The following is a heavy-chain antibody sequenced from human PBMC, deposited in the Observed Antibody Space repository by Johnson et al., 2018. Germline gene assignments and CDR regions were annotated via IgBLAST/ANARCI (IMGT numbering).Heavy chain of an antibody. CDR1: GFTFSDYY. CDR3: AKAAVISGRYAGSDY. D-gene: IGHD3-22*01. Sequence: QVQLVESGGGLVQPGGSXRLACAASGFTFSDYYMSWVRQAPGKGLEWVSYIDNDGNPLYYADSVKCRFTISRDNAQKSLYLQMNSLRAEDTAVYYCAKAAVISGRYAGSDYWGQGTLVAVSS. J-gene: IGHJ4*02. V-gene: IGHV3-11*01. CDR2: IDNDGNPL.